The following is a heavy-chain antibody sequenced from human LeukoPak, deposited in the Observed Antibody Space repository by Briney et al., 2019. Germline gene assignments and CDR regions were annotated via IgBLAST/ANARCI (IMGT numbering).Heavy chain of an antibody. D-gene: IGHD1-1*01. V-gene: IGHV4-59*01. Sequence: PSETLSLTCTISGRSISSYYGSSIRQPPGKGLEWIGYIYYSGSTNYNPSLKSRVTISVDTAKNQSPLKLSSVAAGDTAVYYCAGESGGVDYWGQGTLVTVSS. CDR1: GRSISSYY. CDR2: IYYSGST. CDR3: AGESGGVDY. J-gene: IGHJ4*02.